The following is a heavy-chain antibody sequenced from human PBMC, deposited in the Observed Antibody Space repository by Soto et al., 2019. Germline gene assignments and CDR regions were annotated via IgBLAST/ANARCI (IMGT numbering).Heavy chain of an antibody. CDR3: ARVPNPFRLKIGYEDAFDF. CDR1: GGSFSGYY. D-gene: IGHD5-12*01. Sequence: SETLSLTCAVYGGSFSGYYWSWIRQPPGKGLEWIGEINHSGSTNYNPSLKSRVTISVDTSKNQFSLQLNSVTPEDTAVYYCARVPNPFRLKIGYEDAFDFWGQGTMVTVSS. V-gene: IGHV4-34*01. CDR2: INHSGST. J-gene: IGHJ3*01.